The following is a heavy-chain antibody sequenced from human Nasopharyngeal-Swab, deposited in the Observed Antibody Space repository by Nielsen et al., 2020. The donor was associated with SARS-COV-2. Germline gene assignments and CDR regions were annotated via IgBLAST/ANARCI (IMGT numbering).Heavy chain of an antibody. CDR3: AKRYADTYGYPANFFDY. J-gene: IGHJ4*02. CDR1: GFTFSSYT. V-gene: IGHV3-23*01. CDR2: IGGSTGNT. Sequence: GGSLRLSCAASGFTFSSYTMNWVRQAPGKGLEWVSTIGGSTGNTYYAAYVKGRFTISRDNSKSTLYLQMNSLSAEDTAVYYCAKRYADTYGYPANFFDYWGQGTLVTVSS. D-gene: IGHD5-18*01.